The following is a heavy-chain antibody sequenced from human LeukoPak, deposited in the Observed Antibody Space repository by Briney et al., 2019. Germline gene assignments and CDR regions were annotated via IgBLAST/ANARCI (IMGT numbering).Heavy chain of an antibody. Sequence: SETLSLTCAVYGGSFSGYYWSWIRQPPGKGLEWIGEINHSGSTNYNPSLKSRVTISVDTSKNQFSLKLSSVTAADTAVYYCARRKYYYGSGRRDYYMDVWGKGTTVTISS. CDR2: INHSGST. CDR1: GGSFSGYY. CDR3: ARRKYYYGSGRRDYYMDV. J-gene: IGHJ6*03. V-gene: IGHV4-34*01. D-gene: IGHD3-10*01.